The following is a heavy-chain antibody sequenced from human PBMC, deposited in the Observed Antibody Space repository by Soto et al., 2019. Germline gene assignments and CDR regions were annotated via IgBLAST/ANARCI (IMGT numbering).Heavy chain of an antibody. CDR3: ARDIKDRSGSYSDY. D-gene: IGHD6-19*01. CDR1: GGSISSYY. J-gene: IGHJ4*02. V-gene: IGHV4-59*01. Sequence: SETLSLTCTVSGGSISSYYWSWIRQPPGKGLEWIGYIYYSGSTNYNPSLKSRVTISVDTSKNQFSLKLSSVTAADTAVYYCARDIKDRSGSYSDYWGQGTLVTVSS. CDR2: IYYSGST.